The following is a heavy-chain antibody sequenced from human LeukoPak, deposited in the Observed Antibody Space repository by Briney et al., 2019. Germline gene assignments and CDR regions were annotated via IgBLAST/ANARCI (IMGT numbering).Heavy chain of an antibody. Sequence: SVKVSCKASGGTFSSYAISWVRQAPGQGLEWMGGIIPIFGTANYAQKFQGRVTITTDESTSTAYMELSSLRSEDTAVYYCARRNYYDSSGYYFDYWGQGTLDTVSS. CDR3: ARRNYYDSSGYYFDY. CDR1: GGTFSSYA. CDR2: IIPIFGTA. D-gene: IGHD3-22*01. V-gene: IGHV1-69*05. J-gene: IGHJ4*02.